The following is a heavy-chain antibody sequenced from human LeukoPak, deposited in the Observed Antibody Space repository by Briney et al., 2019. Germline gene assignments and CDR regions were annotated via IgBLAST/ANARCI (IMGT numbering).Heavy chain of an antibody. CDR1: GGSFSCYY. V-gene: IGHV4-34*01. CDR3: ARKDTAMVTHYFDY. D-gene: IGHD5-18*01. CDR2: MNHSGRI. J-gene: IGHJ4*02. Sequence: AETLSLTCAVDGGSFSCYYWSWIRQPPGRGVGWSGDMNHSGRINYNPSLKSRVTISVDPSTNQFSLKLCSVTAADTGVYYCARKDTAMVTHYFDYWGEGKLVTVSS.